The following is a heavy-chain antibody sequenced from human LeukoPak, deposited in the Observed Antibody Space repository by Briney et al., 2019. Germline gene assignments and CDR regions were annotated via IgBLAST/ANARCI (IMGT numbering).Heavy chain of an antibody. D-gene: IGHD6-19*01. J-gene: IGHJ4*02. V-gene: IGHV5-10-1*01. Sequence: GESLKISCKGSGYSFTSYWISWVRQMPGKGLAWMGRIDPSDSYTNYSPSFQGHVTISADKSISTAYLQWSSLKASDTAMYYCVRHEKEVAGTAGYFDYWGQGTLVTVSS. CDR3: VRHEKEVAGTAGYFDY. CDR2: IDPSDSYT. CDR1: GYSFTSYW.